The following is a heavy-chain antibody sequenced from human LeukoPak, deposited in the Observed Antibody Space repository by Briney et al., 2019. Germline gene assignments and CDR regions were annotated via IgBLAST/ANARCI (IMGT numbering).Heavy chain of an antibody. V-gene: IGHV3-21*01. CDR1: GFTFSSYS. Sequence: PGGSLRLSCEASGFTFSSYSMNWVRQAPGQGLEWVSSISSSSSYIYYADSVKGRFTISRDNAQNSLYLQMNSPRAEDTAVYYCATGIGCSGGSCYSYTISWGQGTLVTVSS. J-gene: IGHJ4*02. D-gene: IGHD2-15*01. CDR3: ATGIGCSGGSCYSYTIS. CDR2: ISSSSSYI.